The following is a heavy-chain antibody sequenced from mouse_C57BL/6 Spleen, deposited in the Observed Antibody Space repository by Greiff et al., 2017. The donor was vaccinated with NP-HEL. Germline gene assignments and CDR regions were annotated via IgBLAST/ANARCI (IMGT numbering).Heavy chain of an antibody. Sequence: VQLQQPGAELVRPGTSVKLSCKASGYTFTSYWMHWVKQRPGQGLEWIGVIDPSDSYTNYNQKFKGKATLTVDTSSSTAYMQLSSLTSEDSAVYYCARSDGSSYGDYAMDYWGQGTSVTVSS. CDR1: GYTFTSYW. D-gene: IGHD1-1*01. V-gene: IGHV1-59*01. J-gene: IGHJ4*01. CDR2: IDPSDSYT. CDR3: ARSDGSSYGDYAMDY.